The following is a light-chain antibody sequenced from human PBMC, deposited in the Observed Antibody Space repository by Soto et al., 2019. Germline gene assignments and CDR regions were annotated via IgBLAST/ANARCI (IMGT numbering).Light chain of an antibody. V-gene: IGKV1-17*01. CDR1: PGLKSG. CDR3: LQHNTYPLT. Sequence: DNQITQSPSSLSASVGGRGTITCRASPGLKSGLGWYQQKPGKAPKRLIDAASSLQSGVPSRFSGSGSGTEFTLTISSLQPEDFATYYCLQHNTYPLTFGGGTKVEIK. J-gene: IGKJ4*01. CDR2: AAS.